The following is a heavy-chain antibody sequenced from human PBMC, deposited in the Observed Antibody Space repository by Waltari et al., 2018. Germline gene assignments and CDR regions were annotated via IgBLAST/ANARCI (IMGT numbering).Heavy chain of an antibody. Sequence: QVQLVESGGGVVQPGRSLRLSCVASGFTFSSYALHWVRQAPGKGLDWVVVISDDGSNKYYADSVKGRFTISRDNSKNTLYLQMNSLRAEDTAVYYCARDGHAVTSAAFDYWGQGTLVTVSS. D-gene: IGHD4-17*01. J-gene: IGHJ4*02. CDR1: GFTFSSYA. CDR3: ARDGHAVTSAAFDY. CDR2: ISDDGSNK. V-gene: IGHV3-30-3*01.